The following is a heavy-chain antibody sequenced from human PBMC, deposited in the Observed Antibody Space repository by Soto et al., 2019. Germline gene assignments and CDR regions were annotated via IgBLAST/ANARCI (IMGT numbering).Heavy chain of an antibody. Sequence: SVKVSCKASGGTFSSYAISWVRQAPGQGLEWMGGIIPIFGTANYAQKFQGRVTITADRSTSTAYMELSSLRSEDTAVYYCASSPYYYDSSGYPQPEIDYWGQGTLVTVSS. CDR2: IIPIFGTA. J-gene: IGHJ4*02. V-gene: IGHV1-69*06. CDR1: GGTFSSYA. D-gene: IGHD3-22*01. CDR3: ASSPYYYDSSGYPQPEIDY.